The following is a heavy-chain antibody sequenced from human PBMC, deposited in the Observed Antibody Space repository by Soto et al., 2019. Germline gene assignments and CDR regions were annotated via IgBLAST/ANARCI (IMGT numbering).Heavy chain of an antibody. V-gene: IGHV3-33*01. CDR2: IWYDGSNK. D-gene: IGHD3-3*01. CDR1: GFTFISDG. J-gene: IGHJ5*02. Sequence: GGSLRLSCSASGFTFISDGMQWVRQAPGKGLEWVAVIWYDGSNKYYADPVKGRFTISRDNSKNTLYLQMNSLRAEDTAVYYCARDGLPYYDFWSXYQNWFDPWXQGT. CDR3: ARDGLPYYDFWSXYQNWFDP.